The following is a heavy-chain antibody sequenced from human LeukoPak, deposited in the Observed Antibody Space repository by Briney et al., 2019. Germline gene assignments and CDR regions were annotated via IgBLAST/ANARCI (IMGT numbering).Heavy chain of an antibody. Sequence: GGSLRLSCAASGFSFSRVWMSWVRQAPGKGPEWVASIKLEGSEKYYVDSLKGRFTISRDNAKRAQYLQMNTLRAEDTAVYYCAKEGYWGQGTLVTVSS. CDR1: GFSFSRVW. CDR2: IKLEGSEK. CDR3: AKEGY. V-gene: IGHV3-7*01. J-gene: IGHJ4*02.